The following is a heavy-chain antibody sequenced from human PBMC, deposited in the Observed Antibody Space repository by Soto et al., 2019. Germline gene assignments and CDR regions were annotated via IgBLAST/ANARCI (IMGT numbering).Heavy chain of an antibody. D-gene: IGHD6-19*01. Sequence: ASVKVSCKVSGYTLTELSMQWVRQAPGKGIEWMGGFDPEEGETIYAQKLQGRVTMTDDTSTDTAHMELSSLRSEDTAVYYCAGGLNRGMGVWGQVTTVTVSS. J-gene: IGHJ6*02. CDR3: AGGLNRGMGV. CDR2: FDPEEGET. V-gene: IGHV1-24*01. CDR1: GYTLTELS.